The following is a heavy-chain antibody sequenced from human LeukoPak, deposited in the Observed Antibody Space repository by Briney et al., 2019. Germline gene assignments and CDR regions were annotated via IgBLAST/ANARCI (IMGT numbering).Heavy chain of an antibody. D-gene: IGHD3-22*01. CDR3: ARDQPMYYYDSSGYFDY. V-gene: IGHV3-7*01. CDR2: IKQVGSEK. J-gene: IGHJ4*02. CDR1: GFTFSSYW. Sequence: GGSLRLSCPAAGFTFSSYWMSWARQAPGKGREWVANIKQVGSEKYYVDSVKRRFTISRDNAKNSLYLQMNSLRAEDTAVYYCARDQPMYYYDSSGYFDYWGQGTLVTVSS.